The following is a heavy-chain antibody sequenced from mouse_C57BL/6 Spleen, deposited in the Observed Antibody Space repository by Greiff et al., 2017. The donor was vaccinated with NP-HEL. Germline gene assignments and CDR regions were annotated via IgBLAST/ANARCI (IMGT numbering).Heavy chain of an antibody. Sequence: EVKLVESGGGLVQPGGSLSLSCAASGFTFTDYYMSWVRQPPGKALEWLGFIRNKANGYTTEYSASVKGRFTISRDTSQRILYLQRNALSAEDSATYYCARSLNWAWFADWGQGTLVTVSA. J-gene: IGHJ3*01. D-gene: IGHD4-1*02. CDR2: IRNKANGYTT. CDR1: GFTFTDYY. CDR3: ARSLNWAWFAD. V-gene: IGHV7-3*01.